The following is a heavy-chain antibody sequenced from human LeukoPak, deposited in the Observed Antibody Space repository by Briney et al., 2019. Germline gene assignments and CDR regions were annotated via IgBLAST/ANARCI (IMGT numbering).Heavy chain of an antibody. V-gene: IGHV1-69*05. Sequence: SVKVSCKASGGTFSSYVISWVLQAPGQGLEWMGGIIPIFGSANYAQKFQGRVTITTDESTSTAYMELSSLRSEDTAVYYCAVGVRGVYDYWGQGTLVTVSS. CDR2: IIPIFGSA. D-gene: IGHD3-10*02. J-gene: IGHJ4*02. CDR3: AVGVRGVYDY. CDR1: GGTFSSYV.